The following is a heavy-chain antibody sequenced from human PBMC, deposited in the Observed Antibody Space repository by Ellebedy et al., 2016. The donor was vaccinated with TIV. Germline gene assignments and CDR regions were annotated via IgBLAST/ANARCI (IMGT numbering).Heavy chain of an antibody. D-gene: IGHD3-10*01. CDR3: ARLGRFGESIPPYYYFGMDV. CDR2: IIPSVASP. J-gene: IGHJ6*02. CDR1: GGTFSSYA. Sequence: ASVKVSCKASGGTFSSYAVSWVRQAPGQGLEWLGGIIPSVASPDYAQRFRDRVTITADESTSTAHLDVSSLTSEDTAIYYCARLGRFGESIPPYYYFGMDVWGQGTTVTVSS. V-gene: IGHV1-69*13.